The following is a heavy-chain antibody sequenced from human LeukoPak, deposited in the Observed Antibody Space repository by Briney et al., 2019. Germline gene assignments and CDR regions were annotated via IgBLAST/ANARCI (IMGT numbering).Heavy chain of an antibody. CDR2: ISYDGSNK. Sequence: PGGSLRLSCAASGFTFSSYGMHWVRQAPGKGLEWVAVISYDGSNKYYADSVKGRFTISRDNSKNTLYLQMNSLRAEDTAVYYCAKRFPGGFNYYGSGGFDYWGQGTLVTVSS. CDR1: GFTFSSYG. V-gene: IGHV3-30*18. D-gene: IGHD3-10*01. J-gene: IGHJ4*02. CDR3: AKRFPGGFNYYGSGGFDY.